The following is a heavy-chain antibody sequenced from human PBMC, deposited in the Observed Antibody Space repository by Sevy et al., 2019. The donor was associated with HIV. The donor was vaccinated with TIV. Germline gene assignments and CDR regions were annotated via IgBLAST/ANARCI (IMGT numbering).Heavy chain of an antibody. CDR2: ISGSAGST. CDR1: GFTFSTYT. Sequence: GGSLRLSCAASGFTFSTYTMSWVSQAPGKGLEWVSAISGSAGSTYYADLVQGRFTISRDKSKNTLYLQMNSLRAEDTAVYYCAKGDRTFYGLDVWGQGTTVTVSS. CDR3: AKGDRTFYGLDV. D-gene: IGHD2-15*01. V-gene: IGHV3-23*01. J-gene: IGHJ6*02.